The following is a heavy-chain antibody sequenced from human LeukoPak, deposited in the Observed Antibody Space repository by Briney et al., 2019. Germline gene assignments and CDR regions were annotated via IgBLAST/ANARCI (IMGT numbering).Heavy chain of an antibody. D-gene: IGHD3-3*01. CDR3: ARAESGYYTLYYMDV. Sequence: ASVKVSCKASAYTFTSYDINWVRQATGQGLEWMGWMNPNSGNTGYAQKFQGRVTITRNISISTAYMELNSLRSEDTAVYYCARAESGYYTLYYMDVWGKGTKVTVSS. J-gene: IGHJ6*03. CDR2: MNPNSGNT. CDR1: AYTFTSYD. V-gene: IGHV1-8*03.